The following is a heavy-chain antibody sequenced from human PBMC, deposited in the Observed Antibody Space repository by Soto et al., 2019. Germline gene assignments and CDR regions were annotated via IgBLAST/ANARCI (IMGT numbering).Heavy chain of an antibody. V-gene: IGHV1-24*01. J-gene: IGHJ4*02. CDR3: ATGDSSGYYYLPFDY. CDR2: FDPEDGET. CDR1: GYTLTELS. Sequence: ASVNVSCKVSGYTLTELSMHWVRQAPGKGLEWMGGFDPEDGETIYAQKFQGRVTMTEXXXXXXAXMXLXXXXSEXTAVYYCATGDSSGYYYLPFDYWGQGTLVTVSS. D-gene: IGHD3-22*01.